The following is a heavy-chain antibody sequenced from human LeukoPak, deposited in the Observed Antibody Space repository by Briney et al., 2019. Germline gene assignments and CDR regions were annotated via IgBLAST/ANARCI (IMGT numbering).Heavy chain of an antibody. V-gene: IGHV3-64*01. CDR2: ISSNGGST. Sequence: GGSLRLSCAASGFTFSSYAMHWVRQAPGKGLEYGSAISSNGGSTYYANSVKGRFTISRDNSKNTLYLQMGSLRAEDMAVYYCARDSKASYCGGDCYSHLFDYWGQGTLVTVSS. J-gene: IGHJ4*02. CDR3: ARDSKASYCGGDCYSHLFDY. D-gene: IGHD2-21*02. CDR1: GFTFSSYA.